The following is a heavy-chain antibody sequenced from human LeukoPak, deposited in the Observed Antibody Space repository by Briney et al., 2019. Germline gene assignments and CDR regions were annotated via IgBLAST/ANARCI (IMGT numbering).Heavy chain of an antibody. D-gene: IGHD6-13*01. J-gene: IGHJ6*03. V-gene: IGHV4-34*01. CDR3: ARVLYSSSWYEAYYYYYYMDV. CDR1: GGSFSGYY. Sequence: SETLSLTCAVYGGSFSGYYWSWIRQPPGKGLEWIGEINHSGSTNYNPSLKSRVTISVDTSKNQFSLKLSSVTAADTAVYYCARVLYSSSWYEAYYYYYYMDVWGKGTTVTVSS. CDR2: INHSGST.